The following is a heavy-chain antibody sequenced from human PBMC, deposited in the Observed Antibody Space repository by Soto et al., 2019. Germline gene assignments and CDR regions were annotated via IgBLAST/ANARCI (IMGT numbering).Heavy chain of an antibody. J-gene: IGHJ5*01. CDR1: GGSFSPNY. D-gene: IGHD2-15*01. Sequence: SETLSLTCTVSGGSFSPNYWAWIRQPPGKGLEWVGYIYFGGTTSYNPDTSNNQLSLQLNSVTPDDTAVYYCARLVGNSWLDSWGQGTLVTVSS. V-gene: IGHV4-59*08. CDR3: ARLVGNSWLDS. CDR2: IYFGGTT.